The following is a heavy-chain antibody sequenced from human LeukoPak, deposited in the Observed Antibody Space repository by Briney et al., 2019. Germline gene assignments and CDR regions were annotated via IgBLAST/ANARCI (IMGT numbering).Heavy chain of an antibody. V-gene: IGHV3-7*01. CDR2: IKSDGSEK. CDR3: ARNYDFWSGYSANDFDY. CDR1: GFTFSSYW. J-gene: IGHJ4*02. Sequence: GGSLRLSCAASGFTFSSYWMSWVRQAPGKGLEWVANIKSDGSEKYYVDSVKGRFTISRDNAKNSLYLQMNSLRAEDTAVYYCARNYDFWSGYSANDFDYWGQGTLVTVSS. D-gene: IGHD3-3*01.